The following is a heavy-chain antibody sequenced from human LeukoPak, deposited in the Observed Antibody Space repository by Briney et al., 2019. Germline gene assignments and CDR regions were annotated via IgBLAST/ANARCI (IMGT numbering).Heavy chain of an antibody. V-gene: IGHV1-8*01. J-gene: IGHJ4*02. D-gene: IGHD1-1*01. CDR1: GYTFSYG. CDR3: ARGLGNDGIFDY. Sequence: ASVKVSCKASGYTFSYGINWVRQATGQGLEWMGWMNPNSGNTGYAQKFQGRVTMTRNTSISTAYMELSSLRSEDTAVYYCARGLGNDGIFDYWGQGTLVSVSS. CDR2: MNPNSGNT.